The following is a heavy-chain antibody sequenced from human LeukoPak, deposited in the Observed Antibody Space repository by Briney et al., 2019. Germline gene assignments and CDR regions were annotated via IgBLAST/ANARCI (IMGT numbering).Heavy chain of an antibody. CDR2: IHHGGTT. V-gene: IGHV4-31*03. CDR1: GGPINSGNYY. J-gene: IGHJ4*02. Sequence: PSQTLSLTCSVSGGPINSGNYYWGWIRQHPEKGLEWIANIHHGGTTYYNPSLKTRVTISIDTSTQDFSLMLTSMTAADRAVYYCARGDSYGSFDYWGQGILVTVSS. D-gene: IGHD5-18*01. CDR3: ARGDSYGSFDY.